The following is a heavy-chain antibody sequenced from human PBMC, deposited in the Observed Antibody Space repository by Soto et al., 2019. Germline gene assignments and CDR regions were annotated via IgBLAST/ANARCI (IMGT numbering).Heavy chain of an antibody. CDR2: ISYGGST. J-gene: IGHJ4*02. V-gene: IGHV4-31*03. D-gene: IGHD5-18*01. Sequence: QVQLQESGPGLVKPSQTLSLTCTVSGGSINSGGYCWSWIRQHPGKGLDWIGCISYGGSTSYNPSLKSRVTISVETSKNQFSLKLTSVAAADTAVYYCSRGILVWGQGALITVSS. CDR1: GGSINSGGYC. CDR3: SRGILV.